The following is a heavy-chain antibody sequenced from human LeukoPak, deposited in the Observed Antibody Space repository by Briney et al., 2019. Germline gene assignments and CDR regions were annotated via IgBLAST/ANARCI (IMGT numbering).Heavy chain of an antibody. CDR1: GGCISSGGYY. CDR3: ARHVWGYSSSWYRPLNWFDP. Sequence: PSQTLSLTCTVSGGCISSGGYYWSWIRQHPGKGLEWIGYIYYSGSTYYNPSLKSRVTISVDTSKNQFSLKLSSVTAADTAVYYCARHVWGYSSSWYRPLNWFDPWGQGTLVTVSS. J-gene: IGHJ5*02. V-gene: IGHV4-31*03. CDR2: IYYSGST. D-gene: IGHD6-13*01.